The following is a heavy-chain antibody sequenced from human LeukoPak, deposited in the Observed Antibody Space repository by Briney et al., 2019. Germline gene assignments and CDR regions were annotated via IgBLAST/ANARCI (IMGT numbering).Heavy chain of an antibody. D-gene: IGHD3-16*01. CDR1: GFTFSSYV. V-gene: IGHV3-23*01. Sequence: GGSLRLSCAASGFTFSSYVMNWVRQAPGKGLEWVSSISDNGVTRYYADSVKGRFTISRDNSDNTVYLQMNSLRAEDTAVYYCAKGVRYAFDIWGQGTMVTVSS. CDR2: ISDNGVTR. CDR3: AKGVRYAFDI. J-gene: IGHJ3*02.